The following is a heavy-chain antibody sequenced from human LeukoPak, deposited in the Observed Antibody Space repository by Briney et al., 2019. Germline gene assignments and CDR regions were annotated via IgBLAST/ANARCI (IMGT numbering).Heavy chain of an antibody. CDR3: ARDRLVYALDAFDI. CDR1: GFTFSSYA. CDR2: ISYDGSNK. V-gene: IGHV3-30*04. D-gene: IGHD2-8*01. Sequence: PGGSLRLSCAASGFTFSSYAMHWVRQAPGKGLEWVAVISYDGSNKYYADSVKGRFTISRDNSKNTLYLQMNSLRAEDTAVYYCARDRLVYALDAFDIWGQGTMVTVSS. J-gene: IGHJ3*02.